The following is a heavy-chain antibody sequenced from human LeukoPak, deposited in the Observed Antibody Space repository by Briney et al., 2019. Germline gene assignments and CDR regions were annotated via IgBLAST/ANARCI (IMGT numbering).Heavy chain of an antibody. CDR1: GGSFSGYY. D-gene: IGHD2-2*01. Sequence: SETPSLTCAVYGGSFSGYYWSWIRQPPGKGLEWIGEINHSGSTNYNPSLKSRVTISVDTSKNQFSVKLGSVTAADTAVYYCARGLGYCSSTSCSFDYWGQGTLVTVSS. CDR2: INHSGST. J-gene: IGHJ4*02. V-gene: IGHV4-34*01. CDR3: ARGLGYCSSTSCSFDY.